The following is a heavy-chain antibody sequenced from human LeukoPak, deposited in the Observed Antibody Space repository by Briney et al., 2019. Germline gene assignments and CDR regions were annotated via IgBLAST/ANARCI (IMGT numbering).Heavy chain of an antibody. V-gene: IGHV1-46*02. CDR3: ARYGHSPFFDY. D-gene: IGHD4-17*01. CDR2: INPSGGST. J-gene: IGHJ4*02. Sequence: ASVKVSCKTSGYSFDTYSVSWVRQAPGQGLEWMGIINPSGGSTTNAQKFQGRVIMTRDMSTSTVYMELSSLRSEDTAVYFCARYGHSPFFDYWGQGTLVIVSS. CDR1: GYSFDTYS.